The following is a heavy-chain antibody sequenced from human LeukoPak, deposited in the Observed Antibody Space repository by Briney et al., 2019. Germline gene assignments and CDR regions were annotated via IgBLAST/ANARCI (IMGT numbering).Heavy chain of an antibody. CDR3: ARTQWELSNYGMDV. CDR1: GFTFSSYA. V-gene: IGHV3-30*04. Sequence: PGGSLRLSCAASGFTFSSYAMHWARQAPGKGLGRVAVISYDGSNKYYADSVKGRFTISRDNSKNTLYLQMNSLRAEDTAVYYCARTQWELSNYGMDVWGQGTTVTVSS. D-gene: IGHD1-26*01. CDR2: ISYDGSNK. J-gene: IGHJ6*02.